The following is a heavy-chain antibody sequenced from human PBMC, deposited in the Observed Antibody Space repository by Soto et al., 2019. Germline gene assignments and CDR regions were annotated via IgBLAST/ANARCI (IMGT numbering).Heavy chain of an antibody. CDR3: ARVVVPAAIGYYYYGMDA. Sequence: GGSLRLSCAASGFTFSSYAMHWVRQAPGKGLEWVAVISYDGSNKYYADSVKGRFTISRDNSKNTLYLQMNSLRAEDTAVYYCARVVVPAAIGYYYYGMDAWGQGTTVTVSS. V-gene: IGHV3-30-3*01. CDR1: GFTFSSYA. J-gene: IGHJ6*02. D-gene: IGHD2-2*02. CDR2: ISYDGSNK.